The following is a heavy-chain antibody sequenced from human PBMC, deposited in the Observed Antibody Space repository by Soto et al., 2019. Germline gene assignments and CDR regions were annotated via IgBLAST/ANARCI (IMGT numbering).Heavy chain of an antibody. D-gene: IGHD5-18*01. Sequence: SETLSLTCTVSGGSISSGDYYWSWIRQPPGKGLEWIGYIYYSGSTYYNPSLKSRLTISVDTSKNQFSLNLSSVTAADTAVYYCARDRLMATAGTARHYFGLDVWGQGTTVTVSS. J-gene: IGHJ6*02. V-gene: IGHV4-30-4*01. CDR1: GGSISSGDYY. CDR2: IYYSGST. CDR3: ARDRLMATAGTARHYFGLDV.